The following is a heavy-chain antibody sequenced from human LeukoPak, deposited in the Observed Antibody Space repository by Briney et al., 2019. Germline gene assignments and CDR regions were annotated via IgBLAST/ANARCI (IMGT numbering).Heavy chain of an antibody. D-gene: IGHD3-3*01. Sequence: SETLSLTCTVSGGSISSGDYYWSWIRQPPGKGLEWIGYIYYSGSTYYNPSLKSRVTIAVDTSKNQFSLKLSSVTAADTAVYYRAREVGFLEWSGPSSGNWFDPWGQGTLVTVSS. CDR3: AREVGFLEWSGPSSGNWFDP. J-gene: IGHJ5*02. CDR1: GGSISSGDYY. CDR2: IYYSGST. V-gene: IGHV4-30-4*08.